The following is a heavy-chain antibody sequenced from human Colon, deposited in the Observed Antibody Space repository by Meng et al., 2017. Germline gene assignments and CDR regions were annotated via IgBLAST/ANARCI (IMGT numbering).Heavy chain of an antibody. CDR3: ARPASVVYSYGSFDY. J-gene: IGHJ4*02. D-gene: IGHD5-18*01. CDR2: IIPIIGIA. CDR1: GGTFSSYA. V-gene: IGHV1-69*10. Sequence: HVQLVQSGAEVKKPGSSVKVLCQASGGTFSSYAISWVRQAPGQGLEWMGGIIPIIGIANYAQKFQGRVTITADKSTSTAYMELSSLRSEDTAVYYCARPASVVYSYGSFDYWGQGTLVTVSS.